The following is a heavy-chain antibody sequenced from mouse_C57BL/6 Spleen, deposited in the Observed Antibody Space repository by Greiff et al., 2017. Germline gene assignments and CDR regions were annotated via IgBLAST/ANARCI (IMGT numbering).Heavy chain of an antibody. CDR1: GFTFSDYY. CDR2: INYDGSST. Sequence: EVQLVESEGGLVQPGSSMKLSCTASGFTFSDYYMAWVRQVPEKGLEWVANINYDGSSTYYLDSLKSRFIISRDNAKNILYLQMSSLKSEDTATYYCAREGYDTLFDYWGQGTTLTVSS. D-gene: IGHD2-3*01. J-gene: IGHJ2*01. V-gene: IGHV5-16*01. CDR3: AREGYDTLFDY.